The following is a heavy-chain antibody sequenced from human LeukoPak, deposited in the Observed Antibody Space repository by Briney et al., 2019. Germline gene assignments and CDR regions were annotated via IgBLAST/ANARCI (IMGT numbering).Heavy chain of an antibody. CDR3: ARALAVAGTGYGMDV. CDR1: GFTFSSYA. D-gene: IGHD6-19*01. J-gene: IGHJ6*02. V-gene: IGHV3-30*04. Sequence: GGSLRLSCAVSGFTFSSYAMYWVRQAPGKGLEWVAVLSYDGRNKYYADSVKGRFTISRDNSKNTLYLQMNSLRAEDTAVYYCARALAVAGTGYGMDVWGQGTTVTVSS. CDR2: LSYDGRNK.